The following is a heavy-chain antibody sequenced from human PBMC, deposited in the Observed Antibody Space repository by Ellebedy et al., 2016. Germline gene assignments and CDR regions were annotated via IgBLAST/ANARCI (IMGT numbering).Heavy chain of an antibody. Sequence: GESLKISCAASGFTFSSYGMHWVRQAPGKGLEWVAVIWYDGSNKYYADSVKGRFTISRDNSKNTLYLQMNSLRAEDTAVYYCARDLDGVAAGLYYYYYGMDVWGQGTTVTVSS. D-gene: IGHD6-13*01. CDR1: GFTFSSYG. CDR2: IWYDGSNK. CDR3: ARDLDGVAAGLYYYYYGMDV. V-gene: IGHV3-33*01. J-gene: IGHJ6*02.